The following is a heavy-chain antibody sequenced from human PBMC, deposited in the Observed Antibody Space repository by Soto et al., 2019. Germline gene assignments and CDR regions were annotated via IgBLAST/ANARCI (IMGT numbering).Heavy chain of an antibody. D-gene: IGHD2-15*01. J-gene: IGHJ2*01. CDR2: ISIEKGDT. CDR1: GYSFDTFG. CDR3: ARCYCSVGSCFTCWHFDL. V-gene: IGHV1-18*01. Sequence: QVQVVQSGAEVKKPGASVKVACKASGYSFDTFGMSWVRQAPGQGLEWMGWISIEKGDTNSAQKFQDRVTMTTDTSTSTAYMELRSLRSDDTAVYYCARCYCSVGSCFTCWHFDLWGRGTRVTVSS.